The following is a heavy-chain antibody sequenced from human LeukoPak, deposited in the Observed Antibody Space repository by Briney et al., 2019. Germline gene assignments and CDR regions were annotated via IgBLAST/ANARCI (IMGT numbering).Heavy chain of an antibody. D-gene: IGHD2-8*01. Sequence: SETLSLTCTVSGGSISSYYWGWIRQPPGKGLEWIGSIYYSGSTYYNPSLKSRVTISVDTSKNQFSLKLSSVTAADTAVYYCARETGVHGDYWGQGTLVTVSS. CDR1: GGSISSYY. J-gene: IGHJ4*02. V-gene: IGHV4-39*07. CDR2: IYYSGST. CDR3: ARETGVHGDY.